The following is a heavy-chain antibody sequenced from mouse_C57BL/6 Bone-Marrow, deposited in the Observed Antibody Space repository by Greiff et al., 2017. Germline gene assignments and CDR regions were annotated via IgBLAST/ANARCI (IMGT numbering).Heavy chain of an antibody. J-gene: IGHJ2*01. D-gene: IGHD2-4*01. CDR3: ARYYDLDY. V-gene: IGHV1-54*01. CDR2: INTGSGGT. Sequence: QVQLQQSGAELVRPGTSVKVSCKASGYAFTNYLIEWVKQRPGQGLEWIGVINTGSGGTNYNEKFKGKATLSADKSSSTAYRKLSSLTSEDSAVYFCARYYDLDYWGQGTTLTVSS. CDR1: GYAFTNYL.